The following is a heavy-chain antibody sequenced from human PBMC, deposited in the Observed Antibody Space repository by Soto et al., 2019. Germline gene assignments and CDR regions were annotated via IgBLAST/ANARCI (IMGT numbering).Heavy chain of an antibody. J-gene: IGHJ6*02. D-gene: IGHD2-15*01. CDR1: GFTFSSYG. V-gene: IGHV3-30*18. Sequence: GGSLRLSCAASGFTFSSYGMHWVRQAQGKGLEWVAVISYDGSNKYYADSVKGRFTISRDNSKNTLYLQMNSLRAEDTAVYYCAKDGWPRYYYYGMDVWGQGTTVTVSS. CDR3: AKDGWPRYYYYGMDV. CDR2: ISYDGSNK.